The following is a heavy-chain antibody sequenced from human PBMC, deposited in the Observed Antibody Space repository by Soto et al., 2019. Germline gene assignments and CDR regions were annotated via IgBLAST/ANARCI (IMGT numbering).Heavy chain of an antibody. V-gene: IGHV3-7*01. J-gene: IGHJ6*02. CDR3: ARDSSSSPYFYYGMDV. CDR2: IKQDGSEK. D-gene: IGHD6-6*01. Sequence: GSLRLSCAASGFTFSSYWISWVRQAPGKGLEWVANIKQDGSEKYYVDSVKGRFTISRDNAKNSLYLQMNSLRAEDTAVYYCARDSSSSPYFYYGMDVWGQGTTVTVSS. CDR1: GFTFSSYW.